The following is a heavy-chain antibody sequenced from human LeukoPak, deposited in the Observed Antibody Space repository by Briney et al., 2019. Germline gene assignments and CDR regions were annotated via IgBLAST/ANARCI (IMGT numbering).Heavy chain of an antibody. CDR1: GGSISSYY. CDR3: ARVIAAAGTGWNYYYYMDV. J-gene: IGHJ6*03. Sequence: PSETLSLTCTVSGGSISSYYWSWIRQPAGKGLEWIGRIYTSGSTNYNLSLKSRVTISVDKSKNQFSLKLSSVTAADTAVYYCARVIAAAGTGWNYYYYMDVWGKGTTVTVSS. V-gene: IGHV4-4*07. CDR2: IYTSGST. D-gene: IGHD6-13*01.